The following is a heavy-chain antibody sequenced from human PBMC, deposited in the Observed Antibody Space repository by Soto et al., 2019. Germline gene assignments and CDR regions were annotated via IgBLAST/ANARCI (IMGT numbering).Heavy chain of an antibody. Sequence: EVQLVESGGGLVQPGKSLRLSCAASGFTFSRYEMTWVRQAPGKGLEWISYISSTGTTIYYADAVKGRFTISRDNAKNSLFLQMNSLRAEDTGVYYCVREEGSLEHGLDVWGQGTTVIVSS. D-gene: IGHD3-3*01. CDR3: VREEGSLEHGLDV. CDR2: ISSTGTTI. CDR1: GFTFSRYE. V-gene: IGHV3-48*03. J-gene: IGHJ6*02.